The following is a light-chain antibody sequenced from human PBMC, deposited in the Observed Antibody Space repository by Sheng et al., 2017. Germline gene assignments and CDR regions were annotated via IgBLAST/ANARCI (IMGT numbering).Light chain of an antibody. CDR1: QDISSW. Sequence: DIQMTQSPSSVSASVGDRVTITCRASQDISSWLAWYQQKPGKPPRLLIYAASSLESGVPSRFSGSGSGTDFNLTISSLQPEDFATYYCQQANSVPHTFGQGTKLEIK. CDR2: AAS. V-gene: IGKV1-12*01. CDR3: QQANSVPHT. J-gene: IGKJ2*01.